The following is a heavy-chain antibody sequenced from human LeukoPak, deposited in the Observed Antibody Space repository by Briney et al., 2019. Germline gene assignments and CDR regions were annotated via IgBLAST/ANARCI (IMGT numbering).Heavy chain of an antibody. D-gene: IGHD4-17*01. J-gene: IGHJ3*02. V-gene: IGHV4-59*12. CDR3: ARDIMTTVTNVEVAAFDI. Sequence: SETLSLTCTVSGGSISSYYWSWIRQPPGKGLEWIGYIYFSGSTNYNPSLKSRVTISVDTSKNQFSLELSSVTAADTAVYYCARDIMTTVTNVEVAAFDIWGQGTMVTVSS. CDR1: GGSISSYY. CDR2: IYFSGST.